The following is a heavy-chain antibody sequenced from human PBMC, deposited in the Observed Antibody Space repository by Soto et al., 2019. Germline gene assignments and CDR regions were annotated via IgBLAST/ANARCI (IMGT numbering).Heavy chain of an antibody. D-gene: IGHD6-13*01. CDR1: GGSFSGYY. J-gene: IGHJ5*02. CDR3: ARGPSYSSSWFEP. Sequence: SETLSLTCAVYGGSFSGYYWSWIRQPPGKGLECIGEINHSGSTNYNPSLKSRVTISVDTPKNQFSLKLSSVTAADTAVYYCARGPSYSSSWFEPWGQGTLVT. V-gene: IGHV4-34*01. CDR2: INHSGST.